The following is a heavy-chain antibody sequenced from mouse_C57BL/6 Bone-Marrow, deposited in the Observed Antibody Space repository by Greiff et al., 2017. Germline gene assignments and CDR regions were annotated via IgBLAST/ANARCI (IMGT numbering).Heavy chain of an antibody. CDR1: GFTFSDYY. CDR3: ARQKTPFDV. Sequence: EVQLVESGGGLVQPGGSLKLSCAASGFTFSDYYMYWVRQTPETRLEWVAYLSTGGGGTYYPDNVKGRFTLSLDNAKNTLYLQLSRVKSEDTAMYYCARQKTPFDVWGTGTTVTVSS. CDR2: LSTGGGGT. V-gene: IGHV5-12*01. J-gene: IGHJ1*03.